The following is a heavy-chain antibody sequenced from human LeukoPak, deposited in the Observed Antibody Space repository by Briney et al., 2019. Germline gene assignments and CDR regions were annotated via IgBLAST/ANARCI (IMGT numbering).Heavy chain of an antibody. D-gene: IGHD3-9*01. Sequence: GGSLRLSCAASGFTFTNYAMSWVRQAPGKGLEWVSAISGNGGTTYYADSVKGRFTISRDNSKNTLYLQMNSLRAEDTAVYYCAKDRADILTGYYPDYWGQGTLVTVSS. V-gene: IGHV3-23*01. J-gene: IGHJ4*02. CDR3: AKDRADILTGYYPDY. CDR1: GFTFTNYA. CDR2: ISGNGGTT.